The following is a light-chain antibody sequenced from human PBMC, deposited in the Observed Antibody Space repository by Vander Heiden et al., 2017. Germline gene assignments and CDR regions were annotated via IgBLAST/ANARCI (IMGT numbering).Light chain of an antibody. J-gene: IGLJ2*01. CDR1: RSNGAANF. V-gene: IGLV1-47*01. CDR2: KNN. CDR3: ATWDESLSAVV. Sequence: QSVLSQPPSASGTPGHRVTIPCSGTRSNGAANFVYWYQQPPETAPKELIFKNNQRPSGVPDRFSGSKSGTAASPSISGLRSEDEADYYCATWDESLSAVVVGGGTKLTVL.